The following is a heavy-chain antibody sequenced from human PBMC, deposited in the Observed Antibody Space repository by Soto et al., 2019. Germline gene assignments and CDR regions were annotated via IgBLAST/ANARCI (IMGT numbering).Heavy chain of an antibody. Sequence: GESLKISCKGSGYSFTSYWISWVRQMPGKGLEWMGRIDPSDSYTNYSPSFQGHVTISADKSISTAYLQWSSLKASDTAMYYCASSNSSSPYYYYGMDVWGQGTTVTVSS. J-gene: IGHJ6*02. CDR3: ASSNSSSPYYYYGMDV. CDR2: IDPSDSYT. D-gene: IGHD6-6*01. CDR1: GYSFTSYW. V-gene: IGHV5-10-1*01.